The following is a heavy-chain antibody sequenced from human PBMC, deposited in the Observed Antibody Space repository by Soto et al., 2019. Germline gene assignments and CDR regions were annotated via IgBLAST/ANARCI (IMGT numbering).Heavy chain of an antibody. D-gene: IGHD4-17*01. CDR3: AKTATVTFCDGFDH. CDR1: GFTLSSHA. J-gene: IGHJ4*02. V-gene: IGHV3-23*01. Sequence: GGTLRPSSTASGFTLSSHATHWVRQAPGQGLEWVSAISGSGSIPYYADSVMGRFTISTDNSKNTVYLPMNSLRAEDTSLQYYAKTATVTFCDGFDHWGRGSLITVSA. CDR2: ISGSGSIP.